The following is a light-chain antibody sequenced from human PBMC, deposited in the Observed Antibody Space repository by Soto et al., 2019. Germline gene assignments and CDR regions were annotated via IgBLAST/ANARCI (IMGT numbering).Light chain of an antibody. Sequence: EIVLTQSPGTLSLSPGERATLSCRASQSVSSSLAWYQQKPGQAPRLLIYGASSRATGIPDRFNGSGSGTDFTLAISRLEPEDFAVYYCQQYGSSPPLTFGGGTKVEIK. J-gene: IGKJ4*01. V-gene: IGKV3-20*01. CDR1: QSVSSS. CDR3: QQYGSSPPLT. CDR2: GAS.